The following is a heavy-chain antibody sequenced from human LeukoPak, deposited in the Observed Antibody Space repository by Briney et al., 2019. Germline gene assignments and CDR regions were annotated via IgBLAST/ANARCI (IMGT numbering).Heavy chain of an antibody. CDR2: INVGNGNT. V-gene: IGHV1-3*01. Sequence: ASVKVSCKASGYTFTSYAMHWVRQAPGQRLEWMGWINVGNGNTKYSQKFQGRVTITRDTSASTAYMELSSLRSEDTAVYYCARETTAPNHAFDIWGQGTIVTVSS. CDR1: GYTFTSYA. CDR3: ARETTAPNHAFDI. D-gene: IGHD4-17*01. J-gene: IGHJ3*02.